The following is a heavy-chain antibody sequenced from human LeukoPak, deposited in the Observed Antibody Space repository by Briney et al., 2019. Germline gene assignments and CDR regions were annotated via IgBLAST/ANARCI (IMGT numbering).Heavy chain of an antibody. Sequence: PSETLSHTCTVSGGSISSYYLSWIRQPPGKGLEWIGYIYYSGSTNYNPSLKSRVTISVDTSKNQFSLKLSSVPAADTAVYYCARVARSSIFDYWRQGTLVTVSS. J-gene: IGHJ4*02. V-gene: IGHV4-59*01. CDR2: IYYSGST. CDR1: GGSISSYY. CDR3: ARVARSSIFDY. D-gene: IGHD4-11*01.